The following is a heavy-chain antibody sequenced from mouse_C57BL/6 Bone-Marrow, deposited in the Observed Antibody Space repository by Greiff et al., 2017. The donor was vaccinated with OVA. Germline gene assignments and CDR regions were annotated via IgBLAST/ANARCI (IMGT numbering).Heavy chain of an antibody. J-gene: IGHJ3*01. CDR1: GFTFSSYA. D-gene: IGHD1-1*01. Sequence: EVQRVESGEGLVKPGGSLKLSCAASGFTFSSYAMSWVRQTPEKRLEWVAYISSGGDYIYYADTVKGRFTISRDNARNTLYLQMSSLKSEDTAMYYCTRENYCGSGYWFAYWGQGTLVTVSA. CDR3: TRENYCGSGYWFAY. V-gene: IGHV5-9-1*02. CDR2: ISSGGDYI.